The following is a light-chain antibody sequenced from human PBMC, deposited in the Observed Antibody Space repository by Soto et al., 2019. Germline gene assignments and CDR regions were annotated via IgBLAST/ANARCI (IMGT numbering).Light chain of an antibody. CDR3: QQYNNWPPIT. J-gene: IGKJ5*01. V-gene: IGKV3D-15*01. CDR1: QSVSNN. CDR2: GAS. Sequence: EIMVSQSPATLSVSPGERATLSCRASQSVSNNLAWYQQKPGQAPRLLIYGASTRATGIPARFSGSGSGTEYTLPISSLQSEDFAVYYCQQYNNWPPITFGQGTRLEIK.